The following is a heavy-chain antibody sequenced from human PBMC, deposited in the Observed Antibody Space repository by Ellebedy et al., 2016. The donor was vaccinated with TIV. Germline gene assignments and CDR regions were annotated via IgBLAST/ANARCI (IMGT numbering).Heavy chain of an antibody. Sequence: MPGGSLRLSCDVHGESLTNDYWSWIRQSPGKGLEWIGEINHGGSTNYNPSLKSRLTLSIDTFKKQFSLKLSSVTAADTGTYYCARDHHNTGYSSSWYWFDPWGQGALVTVSS. J-gene: IGHJ5*02. V-gene: IGHV4-34*01. CDR3: ARDHHNTGYSSSWYWFDP. CDR2: INHGGST. D-gene: IGHD6-13*01. CDR1: GESLTNDY.